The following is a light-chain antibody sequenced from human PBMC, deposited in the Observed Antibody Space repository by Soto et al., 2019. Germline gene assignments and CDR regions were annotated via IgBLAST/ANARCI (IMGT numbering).Light chain of an antibody. J-gene: IGLJ7*01. Sequence: QSALTQPPSASGSPGQSVTISCTGTSSDVGGYNYVSWYQQHPGKAPKLLIYEVNKRPSGVPSRFSGSKSANTASLTVSGLQAEDEADYYCCSYAASNNYVFGTGTQLTVL. CDR3: CSYAASNNYV. CDR1: SSDVGGYNY. V-gene: IGLV2-8*01. CDR2: EVN.